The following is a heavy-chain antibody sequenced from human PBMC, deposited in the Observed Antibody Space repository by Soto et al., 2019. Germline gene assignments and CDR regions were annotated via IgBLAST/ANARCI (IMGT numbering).Heavy chain of an antibody. CDR3: AREAYYYDSSGHPGSDY. D-gene: IGHD3-22*01. CDR1: GGSISSGDYY. CDR2: IYYSGST. Sequence: QVQLQESGPGLVKPSQTLSLTCTVSGGSISSGDYYWSWIRQPPGKGLEWIGYIYYSGSTYYNPSLKSRVTISVDTSKNQFSLKLSSVTAADTAVYYYAREAYYYDSSGHPGSDYWGQGTLVTVSS. J-gene: IGHJ4*02. V-gene: IGHV4-30-4*01.